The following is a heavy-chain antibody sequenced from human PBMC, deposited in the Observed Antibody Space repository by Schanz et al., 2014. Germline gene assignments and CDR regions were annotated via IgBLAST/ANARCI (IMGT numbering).Heavy chain of an antibody. Sequence: QLQLQESGPGLVKPSGTLSLTCTVSGASISSVYWWSWVRQSPGTGLEWIGEMHHSEGRNYNPSHKSVVTTFFADTKNYFFRELNFVPAADTAVYYCVRNGDCRGGIRCDKGYFDSWGQGILVTVSS. D-gene: IGHD2-15*01. J-gene: IGHJ4*02. CDR1: GASISSVYW. V-gene: IGHV4-4*02. CDR3: VRNGDCRGGIRCDKGYFDS. CDR2: MHHSEGR.